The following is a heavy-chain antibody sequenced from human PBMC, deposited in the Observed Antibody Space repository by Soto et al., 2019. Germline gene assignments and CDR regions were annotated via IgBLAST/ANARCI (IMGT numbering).Heavy chain of an antibody. CDR1: GYTFTGYY. D-gene: IGHD1-26*01. Sequence: QVQLVQSGAEVKKPGASVKVSCKASGYTFTGYYMHWVRQAPGQGLEWMGWINPNSGGTNYAQKFQGWVTMTRDTSISTAYMELSRLRSDDTAVYYCATNSIAPTTWYYGMDVWGQGTTVTVSS. CDR2: INPNSGGT. J-gene: IGHJ6*02. V-gene: IGHV1-2*04. CDR3: ATNSIAPTTWYYGMDV.